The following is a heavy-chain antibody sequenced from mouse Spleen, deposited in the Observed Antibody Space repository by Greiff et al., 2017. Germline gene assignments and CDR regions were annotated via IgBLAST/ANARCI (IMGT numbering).Heavy chain of an antibody. CDR3: ARQGGYYFDY. V-gene: IGHV5-9-3*01. J-gene: IGHJ2*01. CDR1: GFTFSSYA. Sequence: EVKVVESGGGLVKPGGSLKLSCAASGFTFSSYAMSWVRQTPEKRLEWVATISSGGSYTYYPDSVKGRFTISRDNAKNTLYLQMSSLRSEDTAMYYCARQGGYYFDYWGQGTTLTVSS. CDR2: ISSGGSYT.